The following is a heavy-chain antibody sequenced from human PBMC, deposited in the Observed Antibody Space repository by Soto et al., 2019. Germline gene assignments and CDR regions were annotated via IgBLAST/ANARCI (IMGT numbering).Heavy chain of an antibody. CDR1: GYTFTSYY. Sequence: ASVKVYCKASGYTFTSYYMHWVRQAPGKGLEWMGIINPSGGSTSYAQKLQGRVTMTRDTSTSTVYMELRSLRSEDTAVYYCAQSFMITFGGVIVPQGQGAFDIWGQGTMVTVSS. CDR2: INPSGGST. CDR3: AQSFMITFGGVIVPQGQGAFDI. D-gene: IGHD3-16*02. J-gene: IGHJ3*02. V-gene: IGHV1-46*03.